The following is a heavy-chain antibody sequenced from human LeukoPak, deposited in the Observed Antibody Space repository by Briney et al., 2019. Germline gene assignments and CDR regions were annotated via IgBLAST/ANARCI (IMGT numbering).Heavy chain of an antibody. CDR3: ATGRLGEYHEDSSGYFAY. J-gene: IGHJ4*02. D-gene: IGHD3-22*01. Sequence: ASVKVFCKVSGYTLTELSMHWVRQAPGKGLEWLGRFDPEDGETIYAQRFQGRVTMTEDTSTNTAYMELSSLRSADSAVYYCATGRLGEYHEDSSGYFAYWGQGTLVTVSS. V-gene: IGHV1-24*01. CDR2: FDPEDGET. CDR1: GYTLTELS.